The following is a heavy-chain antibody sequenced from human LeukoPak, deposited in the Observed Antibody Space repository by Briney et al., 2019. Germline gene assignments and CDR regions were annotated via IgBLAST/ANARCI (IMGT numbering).Heavy chain of an antibody. V-gene: IGHV3-23*01. CDR1: GFTFSNHD. J-gene: IGHJ4*02. D-gene: IGHD3-10*01. CDR2: ISDSGGRT. Sequence: GGSLRLSCAASGFTFSNHDMSWVRQAPGKGLEWVSSISDSGGRTWHANSVKGRFTTSRDNSKNTFYLQMNSLRAEDRAVYYCAKDPRDSGSPFDRWGQGTLVIVSS. CDR3: AKDPRDSGSPFDR.